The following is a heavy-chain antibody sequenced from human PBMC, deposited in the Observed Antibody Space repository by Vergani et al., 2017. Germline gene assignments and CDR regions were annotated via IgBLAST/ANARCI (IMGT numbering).Heavy chain of an antibody. CDR3: ARFSAVLRFFDSDPGGGWFDP. J-gene: IGHJ5*02. D-gene: IGHD3-9*01. CDR2: IKEDGSEK. CDR1: GFSFRNAW. V-gene: IGHV3-7*01. Sequence: EVQLVESGGGIVKPGGSLRLSCVASGFSFRNAWMNWVRQAPGKGLEWVANIKEDGSEKYYVDSVKGRFTISRDNAKNSLYLQMNSLRVEDTAVYYCARFSAVLRFFDSDPGGGWFDPWGQGTLVTVSS.